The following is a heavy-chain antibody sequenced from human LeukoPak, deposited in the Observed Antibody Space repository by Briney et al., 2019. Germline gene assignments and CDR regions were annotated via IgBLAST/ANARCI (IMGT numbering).Heavy chain of an antibody. CDR1: GFTFSSYA. CDR3: ATKIRGFEYSSGWSGLLDY. CDR2: ISGSGGST. Sequence: GGSLRLSCAASGFTFSSYAMSWVRQAPEKGLEWVSAISGSGGSTYYADSVKGRFTISRDNSKNTLYLQMNSLRAEDTAVYYCATKIRGFEYSSGWSGLLDYWGQGTLVTVSS. V-gene: IGHV3-23*01. J-gene: IGHJ4*02. D-gene: IGHD6-19*01.